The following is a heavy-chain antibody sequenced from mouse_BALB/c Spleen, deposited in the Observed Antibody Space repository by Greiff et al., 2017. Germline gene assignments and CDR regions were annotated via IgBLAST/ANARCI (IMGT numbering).Heavy chain of an antibody. CDR3: ARDYYGSSSPFDY. CDR2: IWAGGST. CDR1: GFSLTSYG. V-gene: IGHV2-9*02. Sequence: QVQLQQSGPGLVAPSQSLSITCTVSGFSLTSYGVHWVRQPPGKGLEWLGVIWAGGSTNYNSALMSRLSISKDNSKSQVFLKMNSLQTDDTAMYYCARDYYGSSSPFDYWGQGTTLTVSS. J-gene: IGHJ2*01. D-gene: IGHD1-1*01.